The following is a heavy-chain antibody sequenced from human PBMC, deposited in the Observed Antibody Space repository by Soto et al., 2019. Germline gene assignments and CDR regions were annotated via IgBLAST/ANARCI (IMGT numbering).Heavy chain of an antibody. D-gene: IGHD6-13*01. V-gene: IGHV1-3*01. J-gene: IGHJ5*02. CDR1: GYTFTSYG. CDR2: INAANGDT. Sequence: QVQLVQSGPEVKKPGASVKVSCKASGYTFTSYGIHWVRQAPGQRLEWMGWINAANGDTKYSPKFQGKVAITRDTSASTAYMDLSSLRSEDTAVYYCVRRPVSATGIDWFDPWGQGTLVTVSS. CDR3: VRRPVSATGIDWFDP.